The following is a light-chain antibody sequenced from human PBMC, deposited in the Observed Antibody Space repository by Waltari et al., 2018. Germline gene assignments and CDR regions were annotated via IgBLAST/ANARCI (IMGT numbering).Light chain of an antibody. V-gene: IGKV3-20*01. J-gene: IGKJ4*01. CDR1: QTIRTTY. CDR2: GTF. CDR3: QQYDITPLA. Sequence: IVWRQSRGPLPLTPGEGATLSCRPSQTIRTTYLAWDQHNPGQAPTFLIYGTFTRATGVPDRFTGSGSGTDFSLTISRLQPEDFASYYCQQYDITPLAFGGGTKM.